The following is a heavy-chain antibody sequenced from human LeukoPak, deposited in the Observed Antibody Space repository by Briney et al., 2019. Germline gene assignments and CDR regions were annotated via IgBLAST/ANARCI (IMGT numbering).Heavy chain of an antibody. CDR1: GYSFTSYW. CDR2: IYPGDSDT. Sequence: GESLKISCKGSGYSFTSYWIGWVRQMTGKGLEWMGLIYPGDSDTRYSPSFQGQVTISADKSISTAYLQWSSLKASDTAMYYCARRFFCYEHAAYGMDVWGKGTTVTISS. J-gene: IGHJ6*04. CDR3: ARRFFCYEHAAYGMDV. V-gene: IGHV5-51*01. D-gene: IGHD5-12*01.